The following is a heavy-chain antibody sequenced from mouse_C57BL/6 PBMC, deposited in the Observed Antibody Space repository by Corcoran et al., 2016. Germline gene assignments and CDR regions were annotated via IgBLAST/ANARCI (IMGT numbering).Heavy chain of an antibody. CDR3: ARSNWDDYFDY. CDR1: GYTFTTYG. J-gene: IGHJ2*01. D-gene: IGHD4-1*02. Sequence: QIQLVQSGPELKKPGETVKISCKASGYTFTTYGMSWVKQAPGKGLKWMGWINTYSGVPTYADDFKGRFAFSLETSASTAYLQINNLKNEDTATYFCARSNWDDYFDYWGQGTTLTVSS. V-gene: IGHV9-3*01. CDR2: INTYSGVP.